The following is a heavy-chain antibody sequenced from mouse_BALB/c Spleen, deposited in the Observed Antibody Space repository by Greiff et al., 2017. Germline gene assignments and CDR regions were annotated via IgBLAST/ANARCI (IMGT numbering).Heavy chain of an antibody. V-gene: IGHV3-2*02. CDR2: ISYSGST. J-gene: IGHJ1*01. CDR3: ARAGTWWYFDV. D-gene: IGHD4-1*01. CDR1: GYSITSDYA. Sequence: EVKLVESGPGLVKPSQSLSLTCTVTGYSITSDYAWNWIRQFPGNKLEWMGYISYSGSTSYNPSLKSRISITRDTSKNQFFLQLNSVTTEDTATYYCARAGTWWYFDVWGAGTTVTVSS.